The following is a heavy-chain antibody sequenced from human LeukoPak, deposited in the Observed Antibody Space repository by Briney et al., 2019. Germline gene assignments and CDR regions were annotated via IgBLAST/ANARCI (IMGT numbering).Heavy chain of an antibody. Sequence: KTSETLSLTCTVSGGSISRNYWNWIRQSPGKGLEWIGHIYYSGSTNYNPSLKSRVTISVDTSKNQFSLKLSSVTAADTAVYYCARGAAPEAVVVAATTTLFDYWGQGTLVTVSS. CDR2: IYYSGST. V-gene: IGHV4-59*08. J-gene: IGHJ4*02. CDR1: GGSISRNY. D-gene: IGHD2-15*01. CDR3: ARGAAPEAVVVAATTTLFDY.